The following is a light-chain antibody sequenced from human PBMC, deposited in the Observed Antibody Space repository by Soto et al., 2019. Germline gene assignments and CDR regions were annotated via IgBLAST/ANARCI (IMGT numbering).Light chain of an antibody. CDR3: CSYAGNFVA. CDR2: DVN. CDR1: SSDVGGYNC. V-gene: IGLV2-11*01. J-gene: IGLJ3*02. Sequence: QSALTQPRSVSGSPGQSVTISCTGTSSDVGGYNCVSWYQQHPGKAPKLIIYDVNKRPSGVPDRFSGSKSGNTASLTISGLQAEDEADYYCCSYAGNFVAFGGGTKLTVL.